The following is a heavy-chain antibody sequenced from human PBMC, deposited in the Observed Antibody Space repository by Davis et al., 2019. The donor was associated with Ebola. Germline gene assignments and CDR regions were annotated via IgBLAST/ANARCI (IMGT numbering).Heavy chain of an antibody. CDR1: GGSFSGYY. J-gene: IGHJ5*02. CDR3: ARIPAVAIPKYFRPPGFDP. Sequence: PSETLSLTCGVHGGSFSGYYWNWLRQPPGKGLEWIGQINHIGITHYTPSLKSRVTISVDTSKNEFSLSLTSVTAADTAVYYCARIPAVAIPKYFRPPGFDPWGPGILVTVSS. CDR2: INHIGIT. V-gene: IGHV4-34*01. D-gene: IGHD2/OR15-2a*01.